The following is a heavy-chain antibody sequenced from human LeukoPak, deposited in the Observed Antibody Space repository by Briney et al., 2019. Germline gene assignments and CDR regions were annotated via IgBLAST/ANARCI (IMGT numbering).Heavy chain of an antibody. Sequence: GGSLRLSCAGSGFTFSRYNMNWFRQAPGKGLERVSSISSRSSYIFYADSVKGRFTISRDNAKNSLYLQMNSLGAEDTAVYYCARDAQWLVPEGYYYYMDVWGKGTTVTVSS. CDR3: ARDAQWLVPEGYYYYMDV. D-gene: IGHD6-19*01. CDR1: GFTFSRYN. J-gene: IGHJ6*03. CDR2: ISSRSSYI. V-gene: IGHV3-21*01.